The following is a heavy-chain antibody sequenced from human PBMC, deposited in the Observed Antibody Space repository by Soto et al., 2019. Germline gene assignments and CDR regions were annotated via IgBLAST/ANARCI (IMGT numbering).Heavy chain of an antibody. V-gene: IGHV3-23*01. J-gene: IGHJ6*02. CDR2: IRSSGEST. CDR1: GFTFSNYA. Sequence: QLLESGGGLVQTGGSLRLSCTASGFTFSNYAMSWVRQAPGKGLEWVSGIRSSGESTYYADSVKGRLTISRDNSKNMLYLEINSLRAEDTAVYYCAKGGRRVLIPMDVWGQGTTVTVSS. D-gene: IGHD2-8*01. CDR3: AKGGRRVLIPMDV.